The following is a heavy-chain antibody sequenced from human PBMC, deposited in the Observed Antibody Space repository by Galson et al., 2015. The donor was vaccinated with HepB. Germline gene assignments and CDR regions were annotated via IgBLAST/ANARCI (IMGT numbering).Heavy chain of an antibody. CDR1: GGSISSGGYS. D-gene: IGHD3-10*01. J-gene: IGHJ4*02. Sequence: TLSLTCAVSGGSISSGGYSWSWLRQPPGKGLEWIGYIYYSGSTYYNPSLKSRVTISVDTSKNQFSLKLSSVTAADTAVYYCATGSGVRTLFDYWGQGTLVTVSS. CDR2: IYYSGST. V-gene: IGHV4-30-4*07. CDR3: ATGSGVRTLFDY.